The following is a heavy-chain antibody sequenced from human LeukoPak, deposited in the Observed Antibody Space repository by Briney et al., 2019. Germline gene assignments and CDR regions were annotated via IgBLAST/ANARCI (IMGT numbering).Heavy chain of an antibody. Sequence: GRSPRLSCAASGFTFSSYGTHWVRQAPGKGLEWVAVIWYDGSNKYYADSVKGRFTISRDNSKNTLYLQMNSLRAEDTAVYYCAKDGQLGGFYFDYWGQGTLVTVSS. D-gene: IGHD6-13*01. J-gene: IGHJ4*02. CDR1: GFTFSSYG. CDR2: IWYDGSNK. V-gene: IGHV3-33*06. CDR3: AKDGQLGGFYFDY.